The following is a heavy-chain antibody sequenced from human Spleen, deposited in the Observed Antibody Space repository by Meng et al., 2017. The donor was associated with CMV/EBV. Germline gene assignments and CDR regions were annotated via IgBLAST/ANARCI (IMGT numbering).Heavy chain of an antibody. D-gene: IGHD3-22*01. CDR3: ASQITMIVVAHPQGWFDP. V-gene: IGHV4-39*01. CDR2: IYYSGTY. CDR1: ISSSSYS. J-gene: IGHJ5*02. Sequence: ISSSSYSWGWIRQPPETGLQWLGSIYYSGTYYYNPSLTNRVDISVDTSKDQFSLKLSSVTAADTAVYYCASQITMIVVAHPQGWFDPWGQGTLVTVSS.